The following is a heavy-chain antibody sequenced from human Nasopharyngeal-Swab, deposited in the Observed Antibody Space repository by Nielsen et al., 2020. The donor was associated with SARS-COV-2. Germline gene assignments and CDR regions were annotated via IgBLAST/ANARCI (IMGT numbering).Heavy chain of an antibody. CDR3: ARDLGSGTVSDY. D-gene: IGHD4-17*01. CDR2: IKQDGSEK. Sequence: WIRQPLGKGLEWVANIKQDGSEKYYVDSVKGRFTISRDNAKNSLYLQMNSLRAEDTAVYYCARDLGSGTVSDYWGQGTLVTVSS. J-gene: IGHJ4*02. V-gene: IGHV3-7*01.